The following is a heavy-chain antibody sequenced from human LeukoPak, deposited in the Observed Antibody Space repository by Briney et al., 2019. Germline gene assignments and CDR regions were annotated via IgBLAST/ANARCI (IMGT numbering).Heavy chain of an antibody. CDR3: ARDESLLRSAFDI. CDR2: IIPIFGTA. D-gene: IGHD2-15*01. CDR1: GGTFSSYA. J-gene: IGHJ3*02. V-gene: IGHV1-69*05. Sequence: SVKVSCKASGGTFSSYAISWVRQAPGQGLEWMGGIIPIFGTANYAQKFQGRVTITTDKSTSTAYMELSSLRSEDTAVYYCARDESLLRSAFDIWGQGTMVTVSS.